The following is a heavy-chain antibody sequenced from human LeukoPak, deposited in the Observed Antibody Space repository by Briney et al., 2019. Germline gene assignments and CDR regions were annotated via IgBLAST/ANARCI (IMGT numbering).Heavy chain of an antibody. CDR2: IKQDGSEK. CDR1: GFTFSSYW. J-gene: IGHJ4*02. D-gene: IGHD3-10*01. V-gene: IGHV3-7*01. Sequence: GGSLRLSCAASGFTFSSYWMSWIRQAPGKGLEWVAKIKQDGSEKYYVDSVKGRFTISRDNAKNSLYLQVNSLRAEDTAVYYCARVEAGHYFGDWGQGTLVTVSS. CDR3: ARVEAGHYFGD.